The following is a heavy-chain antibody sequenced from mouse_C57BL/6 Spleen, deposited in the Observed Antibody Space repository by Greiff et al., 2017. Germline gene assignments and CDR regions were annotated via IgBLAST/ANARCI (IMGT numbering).Heavy chain of an antibody. D-gene: IGHD2-3*01. Sequence: VQLQQSGAELVRPGSSVKMSCKTSGYTFTSYGINWVKQRPGQGLEWIGYIYIGNGYTAYNEKFKGKATLTSDTSSSTAYMQLSSLTSEDSAIYFCARGSRDGYYSYWGQGTLVTVSA. V-gene: IGHV1-58*01. CDR2: IYIGNGYT. CDR1: GYTFTSYG. J-gene: IGHJ3*01. CDR3: ARGSRDGYYSY.